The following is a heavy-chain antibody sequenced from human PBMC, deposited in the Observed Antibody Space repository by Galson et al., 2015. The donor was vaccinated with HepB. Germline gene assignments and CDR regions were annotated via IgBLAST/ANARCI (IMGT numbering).Heavy chain of an antibody. CDR1: GFTFSSYG. J-gene: IGHJ4*02. D-gene: IGHD3-3*01. V-gene: IGHV3-30*18. CDR2: ISYDGSNK. CDR3: AKGYDFWSIDY. Sequence: SLRLSCAASGFTFSSYGMHWVRQAPGKGLEWVAVISYDGSNKYYADSVKGRFTISRDNSKNTLYLQMNSLRAEDTAVYYCAKGYDFWSIDYWGQGTLVTVSS.